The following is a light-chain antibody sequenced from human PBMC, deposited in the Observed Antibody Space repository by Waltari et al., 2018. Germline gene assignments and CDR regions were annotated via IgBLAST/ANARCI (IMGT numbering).Light chain of an antibody. CDR2: EAS. Sequence: DIQMTQSPSTLSASVGDRVTITCRASQSISDWVTWYQHKPGKAPKLLIYEASSLESGVPSSFSGSGSGAEFTLTISSLQPDDLATYYCQHYNIYPVMFGQGTRLEIK. V-gene: IGKV1-5*03. CDR3: QHYNIYPVM. CDR1: QSISDW. J-gene: IGKJ5*01.